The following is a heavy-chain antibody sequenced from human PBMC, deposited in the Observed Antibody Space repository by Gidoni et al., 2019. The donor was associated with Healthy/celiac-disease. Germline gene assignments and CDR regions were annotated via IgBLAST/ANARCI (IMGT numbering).Heavy chain of an antibody. CDR2: ILYDGSNK. Sequence: QVQLVESGGGVVQPGRSLRLSCAASGFTFSRYAMHWVRQAPGKGLEWVAVILYDGSNKYYADSVKGRFTISRDNSKNTLYLQMNSLRAEDTAVYYCARDGYCSSTSCYMFDYWGQGTLVTVSS. D-gene: IGHD2-2*03. V-gene: IGHV3-30*01. J-gene: IGHJ4*02. CDR3: ARDGYCSSTSCYMFDY. CDR1: GFTFSRYA.